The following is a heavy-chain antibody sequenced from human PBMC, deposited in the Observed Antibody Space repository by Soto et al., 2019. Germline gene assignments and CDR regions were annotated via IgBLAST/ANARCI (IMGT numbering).Heavy chain of an antibody. CDR2: TYWDADK. Sequence: QSNLIESVPTLVKPTQTLPLTCTFSGVSLSTSGAAVGWVRQPPGTALEWLALTYWDADKRYNASLENRRTITNDRYMNQVVLTLTNVVPADTATSYYAHRATMTIFGVVIYNGIWFDPWGQGTRVIVSS. V-gene: IGHV2-5*02. D-gene: IGHD3-3*01. CDR3: AHRATMTIFGVVIYNGIWFDP. J-gene: IGHJ5*02. CDR1: GVSLSTSGAA.